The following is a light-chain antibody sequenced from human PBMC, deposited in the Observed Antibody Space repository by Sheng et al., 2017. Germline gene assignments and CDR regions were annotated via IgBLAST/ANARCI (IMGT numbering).Light chain of an antibody. Sequence: IQMTQSPSTLSASVGDRVTITCRASQNIRIWLAWYQQKPGKAPKVLIYKASNLESGVPSRFSGGGSGTQFTLTISNLQPDDFATYYCQQYSDDWSFGQGTKGENK. V-gene: IGKV1-5*03. J-gene: IGKJ1*01. CDR3: QQYSDDWS. CDR2: KAS. CDR1: QNIRIW.